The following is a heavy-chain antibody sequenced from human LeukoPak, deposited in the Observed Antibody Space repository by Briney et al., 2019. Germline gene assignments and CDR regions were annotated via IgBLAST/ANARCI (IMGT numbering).Heavy chain of an antibody. CDR3: ARHFAPFRLGPHFDS. CDR2: IYYSGST. J-gene: IGHJ4*02. Sequence: SETLSLTCAVYGGSFSGYYWSWIRRSPGKGLEWIGYIYYSGSTQYHASLKSRVHMSVDTSKNQFSLNLSSVTAADTGVYYCARHFAPFRLGPHFDSWGQGTLVTVSS. CDR1: GGSFSGYY. V-gene: IGHV4-59*08. D-gene: IGHD2/OR15-2a*01.